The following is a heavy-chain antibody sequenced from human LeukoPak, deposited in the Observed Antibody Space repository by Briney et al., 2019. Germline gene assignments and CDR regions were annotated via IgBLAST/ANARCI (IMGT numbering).Heavy chain of an antibody. CDR2: IWYDGSNK. J-gene: IGHJ6*02. CDR3: GRGYYGDYGYGMDV. CDR1: GFTFSSYG. D-gene: IGHD4-17*01. V-gene: IGHV3-33*01. Sequence: GGSLRLSCAASGFTFSSYGIHGVRQAPGKGLEWVAVIWYDGSNKYYADSVKGRFTISRDNSKNTLYLQMNSLRAEDTAVYYCGRGYYGDYGYGMDVWGQGTTVTVSS.